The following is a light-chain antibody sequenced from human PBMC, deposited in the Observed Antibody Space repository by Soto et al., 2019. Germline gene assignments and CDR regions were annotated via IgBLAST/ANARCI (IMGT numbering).Light chain of an antibody. J-gene: IGKJ1*01. CDR1: QTISSW. CDR3: QHYNSYSEA. V-gene: IGKV1-5*03. Sequence: DIQMSQSPSTLSGSVGYRVPITCRASQTISSWLAWYQQKPGKAPKLLIYKASTLKSGVPSRFSGSGSGTEFTLTISSLQPDDFATYYCQHYNSYSEAFGQGTKVDIK. CDR2: KAS.